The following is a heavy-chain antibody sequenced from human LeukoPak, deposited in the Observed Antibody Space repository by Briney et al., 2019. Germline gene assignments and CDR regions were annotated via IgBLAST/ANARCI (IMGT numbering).Heavy chain of an antibody. D-gene: IGHD1-1*01. Sequence: ASVTVSCKASGYTFTSYYMHWVRQAPGQGLEWMGWMDPNSGATNYAQKFQGRVTMTRDTSSSTAYMELSRLTSDDTAVYYCARDPTNWIDYWGQGTLVTVSS. CDR1: GYTFTSYY. CDR2: MDPNSGAT. V-gene: IGHV1-2*02. CDR3: ARDPTNWIDY. J-gene: IGHJ4*02.